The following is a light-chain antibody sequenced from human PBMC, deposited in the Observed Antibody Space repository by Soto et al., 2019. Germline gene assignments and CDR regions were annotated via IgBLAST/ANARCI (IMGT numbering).Light chain of an antibody. Sequence: IQMTQSPSSLSASVGDRVIITCRASQGIGNSLAWYQQKAGRVPKLLMHSASTLLSGVPSRFSGSGSGTDFTLTLSSLQPEDVATYYCQKYDSAPWTFGQGTKVEIK. CDR1: QGIGNS. V-gene: IGKV1-27*01. CDR2: SAS. CDR3: QKYDSAPWT. J-gene: IGKJ1*01.